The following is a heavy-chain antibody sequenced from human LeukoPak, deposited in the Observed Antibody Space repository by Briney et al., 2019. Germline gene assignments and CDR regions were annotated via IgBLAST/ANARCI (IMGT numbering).Heavy chain of an antibody. CDR3: ARDWVPSPLYYYMDV. CDR1: GGSISTYY. J-gene: IGHJ6*03. CDR2: IYTSGST. V-gene: IGHV4-4*07. Sequence: SETLSLTCTASGGSISTYYWSWIRQPAGKGLEWIGRIYTSGSTNYNPSLKSRVTMSVDTSKNQFSLKLSSVTAADTAVYYCARDWVPSPLYYYMDVWGKGTTVSVSS. D-gene: IGHD3-10*01.